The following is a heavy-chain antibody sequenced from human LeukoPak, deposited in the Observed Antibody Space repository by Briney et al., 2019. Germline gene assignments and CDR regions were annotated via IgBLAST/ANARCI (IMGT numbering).Heavy chain of an antibody. CDR1: GFTFSNYG. D-gene: IGHD1-14*01. CDR3: AKDRKKGASFDY. V-gene: IGHV3-30*18. CDR2: ISDDGSNK. Sequence: GRSLRLSCTASGFTFSNYGMRWVRQAPGKGLDWVAIISDDGSNKYYADSVQGRVTISRDNSKNTLYLQMNSLRAEDTAVYYCAKDRKKGASFDYWGQGTLVTVSS. J-gene: IGHJ4*02.